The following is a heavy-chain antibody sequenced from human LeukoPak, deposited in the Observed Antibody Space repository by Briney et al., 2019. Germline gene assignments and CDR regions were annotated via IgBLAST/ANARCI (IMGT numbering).Heavy chain of an antibody. CDR2: IIPIFGTA. J-gene: IGHJ4*02. CDR3: ARALGMVATEPLSDY. V-gene: IGHV1-69*13. CDR1: GGTFSSYA. Sequence: SVKVSCKASGGTFSSYAISWVRQAPGQGLEWMGGIIPIFGTANYAQKFQGRVTITADESTSTAYMELSSLRSEDTAVYYCARALGMVATEPLSDYWGQGTLVTVSS. D-gene: IGHD5-12*01.